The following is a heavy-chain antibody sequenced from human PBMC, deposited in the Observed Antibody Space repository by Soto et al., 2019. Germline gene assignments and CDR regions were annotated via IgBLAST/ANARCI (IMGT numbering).Heavy chain of an antibody. Sequence: GGSLRLSCAASGFTFSSYAMSWVRQAPGKGLEWVSAISGSGGSTYYADSVKGRFTISRDNSKNTLYLQMNSLRAEDTAVYYCAKDPKAGPVIWYFDYWGQGTLVTVSS. CDR1: GFTFSSYA. CDR3: AKDPKAGPVIWYFDY. D-gene: IGHD6-19*01. V-gene: IGHV3-23*01. J-gene: IGHJ4*02. CDR2: ISGSGGST.